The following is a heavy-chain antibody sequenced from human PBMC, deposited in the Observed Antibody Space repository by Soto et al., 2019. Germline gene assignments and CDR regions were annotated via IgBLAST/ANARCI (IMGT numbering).Heavy chain of an antibody. CDR1: GGSISSSYR. J-gene: IGHJ6*03. D-gene: IGHD1-26*01. Sequence: QLQLQESGPGLVKPSETLSLTCTVSGGSISSSYRWGWIRQPPGKGLEWIASIYYSGSTYYNPSLQSRVTISVDTSKAQFSLELRSVTAADAAVYYCARLVYYYHYYMDVWGKGTAVTVSS. V-gene: IGHV4-39*01. CDR3: ARLVYYYHYYMDV. CDR2: IYYSGST.